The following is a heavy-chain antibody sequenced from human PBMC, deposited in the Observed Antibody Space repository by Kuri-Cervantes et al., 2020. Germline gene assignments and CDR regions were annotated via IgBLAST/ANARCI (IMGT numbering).Heavy chain of an antibody. Sequence: GGSLRLSCAASGFTFDDYAMHWVRQAPGKGLEWVSGISWNSGSIGYADSVKGRFTISRDNAKNSLYLQMNSLRAEDTAVYYCAREVAWSLDIVGIYYYYGMDVWGQGTTVTVSS. D-gene: IGHD5-12*01. V-gene: IGHV3-9*01. CDR2: ISWNSGSI. J-gene: IGHJ6*02. CDR1: GFTFDDYA. CDR3: AREVAWSLDIVGIYYYYGMDV.